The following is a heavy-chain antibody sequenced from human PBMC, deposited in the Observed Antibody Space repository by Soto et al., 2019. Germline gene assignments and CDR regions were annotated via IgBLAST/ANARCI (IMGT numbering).Heavy chain of an antibody. CDR2: ISSAGDT. CDR3: ARDSRSGGFDV. D-gene: IGHD2-8*02. V-gene: IGHV3-13*01. Sequence: EVQLVESGGGLVQPGGSLRLSCAASGFTVSRYDMHWVRQGTGEGPEWVSVISSAGDTFYPDSVKGRFTISRENGENSLYLHMNSLRAGDTAVYYWARDSRSGGFDVWGQGTKVTVSP. CDR1: GFTVSRYD. J-gene: IGHJ3*01.